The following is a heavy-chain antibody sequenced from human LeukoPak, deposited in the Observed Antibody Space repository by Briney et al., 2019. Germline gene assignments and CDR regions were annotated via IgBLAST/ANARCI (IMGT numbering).Heavy chain of an antibody. Sequence: ASVKVSCKASGYTFSNYAIHWVRQAPGQRLEWMGWIDAGNGNAKYSQKFQGRVTITRDTSASTAYMELSSLRSEDTAVYYCAGGWEAQTFLFDYWGQGTLVTVSS. CDR1: GYTFSNYA. V-gene: IGHV1-3*01. D-gene: IGHD1-26*01. CDR2: IDAGNGNA. J-gene: IGHJ4*02. CDR3: AGGWEAQTFLFDY.